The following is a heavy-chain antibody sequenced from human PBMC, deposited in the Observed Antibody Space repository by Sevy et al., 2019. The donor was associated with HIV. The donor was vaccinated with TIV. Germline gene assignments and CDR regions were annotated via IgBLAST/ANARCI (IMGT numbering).Heavy chain of an antibody. D-gene: IGHD1-20*01. V-gene: IGHV6-1*01. CDR3: AREYDWSAEIELSYFDL. CDR1: GDSVSSNSAV. Sequence: SQTLSLTCAISGDSVSSNSAVWTWIRQSPSRGLEWLGRTYYRSKWCNDYAVSVKSRITINPDTYKNQFSLQLHSVTPEDTALYYCAREYDWSAEIELSYFDLWGRGTLVTVS. J-gene: IGHJ2*01. CDR2: TYYRSKWCN.